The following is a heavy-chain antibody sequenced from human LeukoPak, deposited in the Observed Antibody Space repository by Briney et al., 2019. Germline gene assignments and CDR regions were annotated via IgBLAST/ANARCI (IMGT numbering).Heavy chain of an antibody. J-gene: IGHJ4*02. CDR2: ISTSGSTI. D-gene: IGHD6-19*01. CDR1: GLTFISYE. CDR3: ARSWLAVAGPEY. V-gene: IGHV3-48*03. Sequence: GGSLRLSCAASGLTFISYEMNWVRQAPGKGLEWVSYISTSGSTIYYADSVKGRFTISRDNAKNSLYLQMNSLRAEDTAVYYCARSWLAVAGPEYWGQGTLVTVSS.